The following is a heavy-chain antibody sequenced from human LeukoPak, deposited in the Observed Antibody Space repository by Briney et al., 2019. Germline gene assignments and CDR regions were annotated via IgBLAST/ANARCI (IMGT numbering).Heavy chain of an antibody. V-gene: IGHV3-53*01. Sequence: GGSLRLSCAASGFTVSNDYMSWVRQAPGKGLEWVSVIYGAGATYYADSVRGRFTISRDNAKNSLYLQMNSLRDEDTAVYYCARDGDCSGGRCYSGWYYFDYWGQGTLVTVSS. CDR1: GFTVSNDY. J-gene: IGHJ4*02. CDR3: ARDGDCSGGRCYSGWYYFDY. D-gene: IGHD2-15*01. CDR2: IYGAGAT.